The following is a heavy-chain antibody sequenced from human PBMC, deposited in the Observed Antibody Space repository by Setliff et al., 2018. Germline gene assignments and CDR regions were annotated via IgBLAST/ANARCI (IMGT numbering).Heavy chain of an antibody. J-gene: IGHJ6*03. CDR3: ASIDWGENFYNTDV. CDR2: INSDGSST. CDR1: GFTFSRYW. V-gene: IGHV3-74*01. D-gene: IGHD7-27*01. Sequence: GGSLRLSCAASGFTFSRYWMSWVRQAPGKGLVWVSRINSDGSSTNYTDSVKGQFTVSRDNAKNTLYLQMNSLRGEDTAVYFCASIDWGENFYNTDVWGKGTTVTVSS.